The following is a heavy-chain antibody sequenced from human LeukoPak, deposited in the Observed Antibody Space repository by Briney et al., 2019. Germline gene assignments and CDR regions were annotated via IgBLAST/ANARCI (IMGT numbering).Heavy chain of an antibody. CDR2: ISYDGSNK. V-gene: IGHV3-30-3*01. D-gene: IGHD4-17*01. CDR1: GFTFSSYA. Sequence: GRSLRLSCAASGFTFSSYAMHWVRQAPGKGLEWVAVISYDGSNKYYADSVRGRFSISRDNSKNTMSLQMNSLRGEDTAVYYCAKAHESGDYRSPNYYYYMDVWGKGTTVTVSS. CDR3: AKAHESGDYRSPNYYYYMDV. J-gene: IGHJ6*03.